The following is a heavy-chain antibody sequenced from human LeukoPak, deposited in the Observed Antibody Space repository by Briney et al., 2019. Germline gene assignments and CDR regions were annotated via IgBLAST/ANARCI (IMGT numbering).Heavy chain of an antibody. V-gene: IGHV1-46*01. CDR2: INPSGGST. Sequence: ASVKVSCKASGYTFTSYYMHWVRQAPGQGLVWMGIINPSGGSTSYAQKFQGRVTMTRDTSTSTVYMELSSLRSEDTAVYYCARDMATVTRGLLGWFDPWGQGTLVTVSS. CDR3: ARDMATVTRGLLGWFDP. CDR1: GYTFTSYY. J-gene: IGHJ5*02. D-gene: IGHD4-11*01.